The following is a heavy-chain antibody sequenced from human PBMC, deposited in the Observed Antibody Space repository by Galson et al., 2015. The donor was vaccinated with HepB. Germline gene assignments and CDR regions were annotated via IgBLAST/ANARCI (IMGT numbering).Heavy chain of an antibody. Sequence: SLRLSCAASGFIYSSYWMSWVRQAPGKGLEWVANIKQDGSEKYYVDSAKGRFTISRDNAKNSLYLQMNSLRAQDTAVYYCARGVHHYAFDYWGQGTLVTVSS. CDR1: GFIYSSYW. D-gene: IGHD4-17*01. J-gene: IGHJ4*02. CDR2: IKQDGSEK. V-gene: IGHV3-7*01. CDR3: ARGVHHYAFDY.